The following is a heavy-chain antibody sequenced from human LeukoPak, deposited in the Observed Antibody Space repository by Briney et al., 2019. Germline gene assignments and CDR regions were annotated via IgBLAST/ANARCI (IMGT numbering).Heavy chain of an antibody. CDR1: GGSISSYY. D-gene: IGHD4-17*01. V-gene: IGHV4-59*01. Sequence: SETLSLTCTVSGGSISSYYWSWIRQPPGKGLEWIGYIYYSGSTNYNPSLKSRVTISVDTSKNQFSLKLSYVTAADTAVYYCARGTTVTSFDYWGQGTLVTVSS. CDR3: ARGTTVTSFDY. J-gene: IGHJ4*02. CDR2: IYYSGST.